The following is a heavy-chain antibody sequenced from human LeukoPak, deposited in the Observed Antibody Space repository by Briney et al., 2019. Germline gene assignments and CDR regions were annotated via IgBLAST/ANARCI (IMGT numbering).Heavy chain of an antibody. CDR2: IYCGGCT. D-gene: IGHD3-10*01. J-gene: IGHJ5*02. Sequence: GGSLRLSCAASGFTVSSNYMSWVRQAPGKGLEWVSVIYCGGCTYYAGSVKGRFTISRDNSKDTLYLQMNSLRAEDTAVYYCARDLLGLWFGESWGQGTLVTVSS. CDR1: GFTVSSNY. V-gene: IGHV3-66*02. CDR3: ARDLLGLWFGES.